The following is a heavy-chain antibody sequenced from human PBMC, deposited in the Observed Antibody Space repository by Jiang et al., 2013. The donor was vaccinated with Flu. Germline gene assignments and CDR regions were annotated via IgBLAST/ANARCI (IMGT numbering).Heavy chain of an antibody. CDR3: AKDREESAVAGPFDQ. CDR2: ITGSGGRT. Sequence: LESGGGLVRAWGVLRLSCAASGFTFSSYAMSWVRQAPGKGLEWVSLITGSGGRTYYAGSVKGRFIISRDNSENTLHLQMNTLRAEDTAVYYCAKDREESAVAGPFDQWGQGTLVTVSS. D-gene: IGHD6-19*01. J-gene: IGHJ4*02. CDR1: GFTFSSYA. V-gene: IGHV3-23*01.